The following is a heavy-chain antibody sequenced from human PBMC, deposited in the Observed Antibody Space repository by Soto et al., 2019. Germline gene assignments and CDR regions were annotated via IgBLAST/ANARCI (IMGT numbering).Heavy chain of an antibody. J-gene: IGHJ6*02. V-gene: IGHV1-69*06. CDR1: GGTFSSYA. CDR2: IIPIFGTT. Sequence: SVKVSCKASGGTFSSYAISWVRQAPGQGLEWMGGIIPIFGTTNYAQKFQGRVTITADKSTSTAYMELSSLRSEDTAVYYCAREDIVVVPAAIRPAYYYYGMDVWGQGTTVTVSS. D-gene: IGHD2-2*02. CDR3: AREDIVVVPAAIRPAYYYYGMDV.